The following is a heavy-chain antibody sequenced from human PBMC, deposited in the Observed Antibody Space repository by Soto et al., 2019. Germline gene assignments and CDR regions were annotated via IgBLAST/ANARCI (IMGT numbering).Heavy chain of an antibody. CDR2: IHPSGDT. Sequence: QVQLVQSGAELKKPGASVKVACKASGYKFTTYFIHWVRQAPGQGLEWMGMIHPSGDTGYAQKFRGRVTMTIDTSTTTAYMELRNLRSEDTAIYYCARDPQGYCSGGRCYHFDYWGQGTLVTVSS. D-gene: IGHD2-15*01. CDR3: ARDPQGYCSGGRCYHFDY. V-gene: IGHV1-46*01. J-gene: IGHJ4*02. CDR1: GYKFTTYF.